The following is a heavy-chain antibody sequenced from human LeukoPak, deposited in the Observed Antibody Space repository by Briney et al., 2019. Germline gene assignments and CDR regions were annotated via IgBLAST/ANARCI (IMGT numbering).Heavy chain of an antibody. J-gene: IGHJ4*02. CDR1: GGSFSGYY. V-gene: IGHV4-34*01. D-gene: IGHD3-22*01. CDR2: INHSGST. CDR3: ARENYYDSSGYYGY. Sequence: SETLSLTCAVYGGSFSGYYWSWICQPPGKGLEWIGEINHSGSTNYNPSLKSRVTISVDTSKNQFSLKLSSVTAADTAVYYCARENYYDSSGYYGYWGQGTLVTVSS.